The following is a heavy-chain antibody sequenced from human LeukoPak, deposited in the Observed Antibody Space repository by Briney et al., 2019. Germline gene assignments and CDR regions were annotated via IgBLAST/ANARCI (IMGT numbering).Heavy chain of an antibody. V-gene: IGHV3-48*03. CDR1: GFPFSIYE. CDR3: ARDLAVTRIYYYYYMDV. Sequence: GGSLRLSCAVSGFPFSIYEMNWVRQAPGKGLEWVSNIASSGTTIYYADSVKGRFSISRDNAKSSLYLQMNSLRAEDTAVYYCARDLAVTRIYYYYYMDVWGKGTTVTVSS. J-gene: IGHJ6*03. D-gene: IGHD4-17*01. CDR2: IASSGTTI.